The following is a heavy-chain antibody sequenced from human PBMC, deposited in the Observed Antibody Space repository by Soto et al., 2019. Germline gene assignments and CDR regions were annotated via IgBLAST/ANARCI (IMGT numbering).Heavy chain of an antibody. V-gene: IGHV4-59*01. CDR1: GGSISRYY. CDR3: ARSFYTGTYTNCFDP. Sequence: SESLSLTCTVSGGSISRYYWSWIRQPPGKGLEYIGYIYYSGSTNYNPSLKSRVTISVDTSKKQFYLKLSSVTAADTAPYSCARSFYTGTYTNCFDPLGQVTRCTASS. J-gene: IGHJ5*02. CDR2: IYYSGST. D-gene: IGHD2-2*02.